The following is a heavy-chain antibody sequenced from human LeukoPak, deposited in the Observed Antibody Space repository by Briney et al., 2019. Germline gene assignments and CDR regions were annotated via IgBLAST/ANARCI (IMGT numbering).Heavy chain of an antibody. CDR2: IKQDGSEK. CDR1: GFTFSSYW. CDR3: ARDKYYDFWSGYSPFYYYYMDV. D-gene: IGHD3-3*01. Sequence: GGSLRLSCAASGFTFSSYWMSWVRQAPGKGLEWVANIKQDGSEKYYVDSVKGRFTISRDNAKNSLYLQMNSLRAEDTAVYYCARDKYYDFWSGYSPFYYYYMDVWGKGTTVTVSS. J-gene: IGHJ6*03. V-gene: IGHV3-7*01.